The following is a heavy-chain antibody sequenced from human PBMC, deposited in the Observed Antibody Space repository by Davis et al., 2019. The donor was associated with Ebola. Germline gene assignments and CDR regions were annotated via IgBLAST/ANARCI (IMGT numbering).Heavy chain of an antibody. V-gene: IGHV1-3*01. CDR2: INAGNGNT. Sequence: ASVKVSCKASGYTFTSYAMHWVRQAPGQRLEWMGWINAGNGNTKYSQKFQGRVTMTRDTSISTAYMELSRLRSDDTAVYYCARERHIVVVTATVGWFDPWGQGTLVTVSS. CDR3: ARERHIVVVTATVGWFDP. J-gene: IGHJ5*02. CDR1: GYTFTSYA. D-gene: IGHD2-21*02.